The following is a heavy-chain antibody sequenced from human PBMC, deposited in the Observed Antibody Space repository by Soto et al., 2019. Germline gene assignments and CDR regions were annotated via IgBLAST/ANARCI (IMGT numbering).Heavy chain of an antibody. D-gene: IGHD3-3*01. CDR3: ARDSGYYDFWSGPHWFDP. CDR2: IYYSGST. J-gene: IGHJ5*02. V-gene: IGHV4-59*01. Sequence: PSETLSLTCTVSGGSISSYYWSWIRQPPGKGLEWIGYIYYSGSTNYNPSLKSRVTISVDTSKNQFSLKLSSVTAADTAAYYCARDSGYYDFWSGPHWFDPWGQGTLVTVSS. CDR1: GGSISSYY.